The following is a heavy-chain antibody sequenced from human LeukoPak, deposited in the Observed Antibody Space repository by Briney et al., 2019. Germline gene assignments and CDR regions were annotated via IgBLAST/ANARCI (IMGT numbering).Heavy chain of an antibody. V-gene: IGHV3-33*01. CDR2: IWYDGSNK. D-gene: IGHD3-22*01. CDR3: ARDSRSGYHDY. Sequence: GRSLRLSCAASGFTFSSYGMHWVRQAPGKGLEWVAVIWYDGSNKYSADSVKGRFTISRDNSKNTLYLQMNSLRAEDTAVYYCARDSRSGYHDYWGQGTLVTVSS. J-gene: IGHJ4*02. CDR1: GFTFSSYG.